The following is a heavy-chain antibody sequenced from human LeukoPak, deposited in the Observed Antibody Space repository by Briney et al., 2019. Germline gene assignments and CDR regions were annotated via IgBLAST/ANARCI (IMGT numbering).Heavy chain of an antibody. CDR3: ARDRGAGGSSGWYFYYYGMDV. Sequence: ASVKVSCKASGYTFTSYGISWVRQAPGQGLEWMGWISAYNGNTNYAQKLQGRVTMTTDTSTSTAYMELRSLRSDDTAVYYCARDRGAGGSSGWYFYYYGMDVWGQGTTVTVSS. D-gene: IGHD6-25*01. CDR1: GYTFTSYG. CDR2: ISAYNGNT. V-gene: IGHV1-18*01. J-gene: IGHJ6*02.